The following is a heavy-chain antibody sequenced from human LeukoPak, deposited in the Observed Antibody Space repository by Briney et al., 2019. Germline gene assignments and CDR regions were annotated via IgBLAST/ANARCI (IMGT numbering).Heavy chain of an antibody. Sequence: SETLSLTCTVSGGSISSTSYYWGWIRQPPGKGLEWIGSIYYSGSTYYNPSLKSRVIMSLDTSKNQFSLKLRSVTAADTALYYCVRDFDYWGQGTLVTVSS. J-gene: IGHJ4*02. CDR2: IYYSGST. V-gene: IGHV4-39*07. CDR3: VRDFDY. CDR1: GGSISSTSYY.